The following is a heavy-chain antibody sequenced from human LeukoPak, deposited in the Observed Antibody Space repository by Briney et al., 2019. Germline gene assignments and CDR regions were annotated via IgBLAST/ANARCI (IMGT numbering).Heavy chain of an antibody. V-gene: IGHV3-23*01. J-gene: IGHJ4*02. CDR2: ISGSGGST. CDR3: VKDRSGGYRVFDH. Sequence: GGSLRLSCAASGFTFSSYAMYWVRQGPGKGLEWVSVISGSGGSTYYADSVKGRFTISRDNSKNTLYLQMNSLRAEDTAVYYCVKDRSGGYRVFDHWGQGTLVTVSS. CDR1: GFTFSSYA. D-gene: IGHD6-19*01.